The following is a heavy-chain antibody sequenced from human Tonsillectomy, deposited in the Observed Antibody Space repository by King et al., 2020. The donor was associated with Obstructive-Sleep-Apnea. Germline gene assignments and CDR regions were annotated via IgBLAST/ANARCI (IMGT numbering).Heavy chain of an antibody. J-gene: IGHJ4*02. CDR2: IYQSGST. CDR3: AREIATANTGYYLDY. D-gene: IGHD5-18*01. Sequence: LQLQESGSGLVKPSQTLSLTCAVSGGSISSGDYSWSWIRQPPGKGLEWIGYIYQSGSTYYNPSLRSRVTISVDRSKNEFSLRLTSVTAADTAMYYCAREIATANTGYYLDYWGQGTLVTVSS. V-gene: IGHV4-30-2*01. CDR1: GGSISSGDYS.